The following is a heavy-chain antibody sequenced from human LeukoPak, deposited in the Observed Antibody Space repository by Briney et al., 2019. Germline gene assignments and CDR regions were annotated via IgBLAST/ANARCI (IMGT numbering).Heavy chain of an antibody. Sequence: GSLRLSCAASGFPVRYNYMSRVRQAPGKGLELVSVIYCGADTYYPESVKGRFTISRDNSKNTLYLQMNSLRAEDTAVYYCARGPYELRFLEWSPPTDYWGQGTLVTVSS. CDR3: ARGPYELRFLEWSPPTDY. CDR2: IYCGADT. D-gene: IGHD3-3*01. V-gene: IGHV3-66*02. CDR1: GFPVRYNY. J-gene: IGHJ4*02.